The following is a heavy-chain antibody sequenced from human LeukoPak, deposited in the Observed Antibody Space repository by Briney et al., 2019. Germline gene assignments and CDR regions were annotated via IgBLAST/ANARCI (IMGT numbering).Heavy chain of an antibody. J-gene: IGHJ4*02. Sequence: GGSLRLSCAASGFTFSDAWMSWVRQAPGKGLEWVGRIKKKTDGGTTDYAAPVKGRFTISRDDSKNTLYLQMNSLKTEDTAVYYCSHHDSGSYATDYWGQGTLVTVSS. CDR3: SHHDSGSYATDY. CDR2: IKKKTDGGTT. D-gene: IGHD3-10*01. V-gene: IGHV3-15*01. CDR1: GFTFSDAW.